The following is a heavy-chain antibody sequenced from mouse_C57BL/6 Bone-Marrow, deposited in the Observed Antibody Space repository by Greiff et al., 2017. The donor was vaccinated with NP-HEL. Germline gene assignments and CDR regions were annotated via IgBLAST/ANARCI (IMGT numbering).Heavy chain of an antibody. J-gene: IGHJ1*03. CDR3: ARSDYGSSPWYFGG. Sequence: VKLMESGPELVKPGASVKLSCKASGCTFTSYDINWVKQRPGQGLEWIGWIYPRDGSTKYNEKFKGKATLTVDTSSSTAYMELHSLTSEDSAVYFCARSDYGSSPWYFGGWGTGTTVTVSS. V-gene: IGHV1-85*01. CDR2: IYPRDGST. CDR1: GCTFTSYD. D-gene: IGHD1-1*01.